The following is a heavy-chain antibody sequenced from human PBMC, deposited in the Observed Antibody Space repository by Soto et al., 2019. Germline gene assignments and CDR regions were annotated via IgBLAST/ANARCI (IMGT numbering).Heavy chain of an antibody. CDR1: GGLFSSYS. V-gene: IGHV1-69*04. Sequence: ASMKVSCKGFGGLFSSYSISWVGQAPGQGLEWMGRIIPILGIANYAQKFQGRVTITADKSTSTAYMELSSLRSEDTAVYYCARGIYSGYDACDYWGQGTLVTVSS. CDR3: ARGIYSGYDACDY. D-gene: IGHD5-12*01. CDR2: IIPILGIA. J-gene: IGHJ4*02.